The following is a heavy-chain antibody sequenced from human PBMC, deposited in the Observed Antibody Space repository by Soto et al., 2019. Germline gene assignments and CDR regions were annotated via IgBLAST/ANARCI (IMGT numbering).Heavy chain of an antibody. V-gene: IGHV4-34*01. J-gene: IGHJ4*02. CDR1: GGSFSGYY. CDR2: INHSGST. D-gene: IGHD3-9*01. Sequence: SETLSLTCAVYGGSFSGYYWSWIRQPPGKGLEWIGEINHSGSTNYNPSLKSRVTISVDTSKNQFSLKLSSVTAADTAVYYCARLVRYFDWLSNPRFDYWGQGTLVTVSS. CDR3: ARLVRYFDWLSNPRFDY.